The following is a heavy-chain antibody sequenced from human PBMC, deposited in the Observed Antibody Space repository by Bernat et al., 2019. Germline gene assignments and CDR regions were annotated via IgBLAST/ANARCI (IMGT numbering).Heavy chain of an antibody. V-gene: IGHV4-39*01. CDR2: IYYSGST. Sequence: QLQLQESGPGLVKPSETLSLTCTVSGGSISSSSYYWGWIRQPPGKGLEWIGSIYYSGSTYYNPSLKRRVTISVDTSKNQFSLKLSSVTAADTAVYYCAYRVVPAAMNYYYYYGMDVWGQGTTVTVSS. J-gene: IGHJ6*02. CDR1: GGSISSSSYY. CDR3: AYRVVPAAMNYYYYYGMDV. D-gene: IGHD2-2*01.